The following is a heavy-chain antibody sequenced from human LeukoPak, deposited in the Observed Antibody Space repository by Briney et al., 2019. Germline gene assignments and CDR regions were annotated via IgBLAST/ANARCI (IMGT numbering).Heavy chain of an antibody. CDR1: GFTFSSYG. D-gene: IGHD3-22*01. Sequence: GGSLRLSCAASGFTFSSYGMHWVRQAPGKGLEWVAVIWYDGSNKYYADSVKGRFTISRDNSKNTLYLQMYSLRAEDTAVYYCARDTGSEDYYDSSGYYLGYWGQGTLVTVSS. J-gene: IGHJ4*02. CDR2: IWYDGSNK. CDR3: ARDTGSEDYYDSSGYYLGY. V-gene: IGHV3-33*01.